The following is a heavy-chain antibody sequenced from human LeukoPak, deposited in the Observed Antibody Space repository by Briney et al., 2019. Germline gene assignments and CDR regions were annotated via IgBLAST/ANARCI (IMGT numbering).Heavy chain of an antibody. V-gene: IGHV3-7*03. CDR1: GFTFSSYG. D-gene: IGHD6-25*01. J-gene: IGHJ4*01. Sequence: GGSLRLSCAASGFTFSSYGMSWVRQAPGKGLEWVATIKQDGSAKYYVDSVKGRFTISRDNAKNTLYLQMNSLRAEDTAVYYCAKGIYSTGWSYFDYWGHGTLVTASS. CDR2: IKQDGSAK. CDR3: AKGIYSTGWSYFDY.